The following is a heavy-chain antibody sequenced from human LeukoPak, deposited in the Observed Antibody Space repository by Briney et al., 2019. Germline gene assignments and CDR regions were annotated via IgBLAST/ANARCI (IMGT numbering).Heavy chain of an antibody. J-gene: IGHJ4*02. CDR1: GFTVSSNL. CDR3: AKVANSGRLGNHFDF. D-gene: IGHD6-19*01. V-gene: IGHV3-53*01. CDR2: TYSGGNT. Sequence: PGGSLRLSCAASGFTVSSNLISWVRQAPGKGLEWVSVTYSGGNTYYADSVKGRFTISRDNSKNTVYLQMSGLRVEDTALYYCAKVANSGRLGNHFDFWGQGTLVTVSS.